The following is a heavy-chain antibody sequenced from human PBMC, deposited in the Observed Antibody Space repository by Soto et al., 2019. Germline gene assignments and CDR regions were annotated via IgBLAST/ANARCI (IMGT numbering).Heavy chain of an antibody. J-gene: IGHJ6*02. V-gene: IGHV3-33*01. Sequence: QVQVVESGGGVVQPGRSLRLSCTASGFTFSGHAMHWVRQPPGKGLEWVAQIWYDGSNKYYADSVKGRFTISRDNSKNTLYVQMDRLRVKDTAVYYCARDGQSLAPYALDVWGQGTSVTVSS. CDR2: IWYDGSNK. CDR1: GFTFSGHA. CDR3: ARDGQSLAPYALDV. D-gene: IGHD6-19*01.